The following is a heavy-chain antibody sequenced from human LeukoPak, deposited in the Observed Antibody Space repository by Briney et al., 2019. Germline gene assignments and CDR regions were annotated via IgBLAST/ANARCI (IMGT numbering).Heavy chain of an antibody. CDR2: IYYRGST. D-gene: IGHD5-12*01. CDR3: ARPIERRGYDYPVFDY. CDR1: GGSISSGSFY. J-gene: IGHJ4*02. V-gene: IGHV4-39*01. Sequence: PSETLSLTCTVSGGSISSGSFYWGWIRQPPGKGLEWIGSIYYRGSTFYNPSLTIRVTMSVDTPKNQLSLRLSSVTAADTAVYFCARPIERRGYDYPVFDYWGQGTLVTVSS.